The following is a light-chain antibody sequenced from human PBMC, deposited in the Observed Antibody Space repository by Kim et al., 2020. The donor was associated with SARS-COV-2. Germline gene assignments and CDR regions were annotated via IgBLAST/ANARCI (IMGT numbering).Light chain of an antibody. CDR2: LAS. CDR1: QGINRN. CDR3: QQLNTFPLT. J-gene: IGKJ4*01. V-gene: IGKV1-9*01. Sequence: ASVGDRVSITCRARQGINRNLAWYQQKPGKAPRLLIYLASTVQSGVPSRFRGSGSGTDFTLTINPLQPEDFATYYCQQLNTFPLTFGGGTKVDIK.